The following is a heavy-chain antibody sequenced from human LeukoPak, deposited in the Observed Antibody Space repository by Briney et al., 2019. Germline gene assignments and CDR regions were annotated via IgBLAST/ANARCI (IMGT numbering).Heavy chain of an antibody. D-gene: IGHD6-19*01. CDR1: GGSFSGYY. J-gene: IGHJ3*02. V-gene: IGHV4-34*01. CDR3: ARGSHQWRTASAFDI. CDR2: INHSGSI. Sequence: PSETLSLTCTVYGGSFSGYYWSWIRQPPGRGLEWIGEINHSGSINYNPSLKSRVTISVDTSKNQFSLKLSSVTAADTAVYYCARGSHQWRTASAFDIWGQGTMVTVSS.